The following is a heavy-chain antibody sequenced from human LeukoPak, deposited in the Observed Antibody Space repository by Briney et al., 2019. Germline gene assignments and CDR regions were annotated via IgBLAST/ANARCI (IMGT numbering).Heavy chain of an antibody. CDR1: GFTFNNYD. CDR2: IHTAGDT. J-gene: IGHJ4*02. Sequence: RGSLRLSCAAPGFTFNNYDMHRGRQATGKGLEWVSAIHTAGDTYYSGSVKGRFTISRENAKNTLYLQMNSLRVEDTAVYYCARDYYCSGGSCLYFDYWGQGTLVTVSS. V-gene: IGHV3-13*04. CDR3: ARDYYCSGGSCLYFDY. D-gene: IGHD2-15*01.